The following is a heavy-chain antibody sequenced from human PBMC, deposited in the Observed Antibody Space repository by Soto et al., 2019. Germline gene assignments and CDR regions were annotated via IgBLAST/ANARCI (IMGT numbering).Heavy chain of an antibody. D-gene: IGHD5-18*01. V-gene: IGHV3-30-3*01. J-gene: IGHJ3*02. CDR2: ISYDGSNK. CDR3: ARVALGYSYGDDAFDI. CDR1: GFTFSSYA. Sequence: QVQLVESGGGVVQPGRSLRLSCAASGFTFSSYAMHWVRQAPGKGLEWVAVISYDGSNKYYADSVKGRFTISRDNSKNTLYLQMNSLRAEDTAVYYCARVALGYSYGDDAFDIWGQGTMVTVSS.